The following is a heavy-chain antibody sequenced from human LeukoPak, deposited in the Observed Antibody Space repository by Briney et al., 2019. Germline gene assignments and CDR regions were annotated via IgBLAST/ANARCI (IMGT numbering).Heavy chain of an antibody. CDR3: ARDPYSGSYGDSYYYYMDV. V-gene: IGHV3-48*03. Sequence: GGSLRLSCAASGFTFSSCEMNWVRQAPGKGLEWVSYISSSGSTIYYADSVKGRFTISRDNAMNSLYLEMNSLRAEDTAIYYCARDPYSGSYGDSYYYYMDVWGKGTTVTISS. CDR1: GFTFSSCE. J-gene: IGHJ6*03. D-gene: IGHD1-26*01. CDR2: ISSSGSTI.